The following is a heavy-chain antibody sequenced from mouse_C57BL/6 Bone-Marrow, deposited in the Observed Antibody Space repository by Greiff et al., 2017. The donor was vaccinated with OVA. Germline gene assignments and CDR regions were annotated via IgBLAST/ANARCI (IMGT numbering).Heavy chain of an antibody. CDR3: ARRYDGPFDY. J-gene: IGHJ2*01. V-gene: IGHV1-26*01. D-gene: IGHD2-3*01. CDR1: GYTFTDYY. CDR2: INPNNGGT. Sequence: VQLQQSGPELVKPGASVKISCKASGYTFTDYYMNWVKQSHGKSLEWIGDINPNNGGTSYNQKFKGKATLTVDKSSSTAYMELRSLTSEDSAVYYCARRYDGPFDYWGQGTTLTVSS.